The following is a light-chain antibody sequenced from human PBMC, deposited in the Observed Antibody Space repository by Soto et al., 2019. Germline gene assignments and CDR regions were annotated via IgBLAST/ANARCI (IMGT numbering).Light chain of an antibody. Sequence: EIVMTQSPATLSVSPGERATLSCRASQSVSSNLAWYQQKPGQAPRLLIYGASTRATGIPARFSGSGSGTDFTLTISSLQSADFAVYYCQQYHNWPPWTFGQGTKVEIK. J-gene: IGKJ1*01. CDR1: QSVSSN. V-gene: IGKV3-15*01. CDR3: QQYHNWPPWT. CDR2: GAS.